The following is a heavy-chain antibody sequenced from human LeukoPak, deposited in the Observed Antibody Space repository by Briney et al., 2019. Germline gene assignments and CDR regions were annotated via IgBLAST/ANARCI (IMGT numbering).Heavy chain of an antibody. CDR1: GFTGRRNH. V-gene: IGHV3-23*01. Sequence: GGSLRLTCAGSGFTGRRNHTSCDPQAPGKGLEWVSILTGDGTGTFYADSVKGRFSISRDISTNTLYLQMTSLGVDDTALYYCATVGGFFPSSNCYAYSAYWVKGSPVTVSS. D-gene: IGHD2-2*01. CDR2: LTGDGTGT. J-gene: IGHJ4*02. CDR3: ATVGGFFPSSNCYAYSAY.